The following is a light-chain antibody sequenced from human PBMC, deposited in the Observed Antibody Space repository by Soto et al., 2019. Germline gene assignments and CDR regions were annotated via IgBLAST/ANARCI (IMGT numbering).Light chain of an antibody. CDR1: QSINNF. CDR3: QESFTTPFT. V-gene: IGKV1-39*01. J-gene: IGKJ3*01. CDR2: TAS. Sequence: DIQMTQSPSSLSASVGDRVTITCRASQSINNFLNWYQQKPGKAPKLLIYTASSLLSGVPSRFSGSGSGTDVTLTISSLQPEDFATYYCQESFTTPFTFGPGTKVDIK.